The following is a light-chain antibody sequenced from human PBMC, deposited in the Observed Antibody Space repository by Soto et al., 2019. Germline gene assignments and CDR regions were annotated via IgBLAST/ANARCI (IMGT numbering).Light chain of an antibody. J-gene: IGLJ1*01. V-gene: IGLV2-14*03. CDR1: STDVGGYNS. CDR3: SSYTSSSTYV. Sequence: QSVLTQPASVSRSPGQAITIPCTGTSTDVGGYNSVSWYQQHPGKAPKLMIYNVSNRPSGISNRFSGSKSGNTASLTISGLQAEDEADYYCSSYTSSSTYVFGTGTKVNVL. CDR2: NVS.